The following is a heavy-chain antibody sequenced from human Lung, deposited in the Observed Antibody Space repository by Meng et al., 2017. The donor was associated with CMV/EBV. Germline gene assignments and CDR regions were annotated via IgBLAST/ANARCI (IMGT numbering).Heavy chain of an antibody. CDR3: ASFPPPGKQWLVTDY. CDR1: GGSMSSSTW. J-gene: IGHJ4*02. D-gene: IGHD6-19*01. V-gene: IGHV4-4*02. Sequence: QWKRQESGPGRVKLSGTLSLPGPGTGGSMSSSTWWSWVRQPPGKGLEWIREIYHSGSTNYNPSLKSRVTISVDKSKTQFSLKLSSVTAADTAVYYCASFPPPGKQWLVTDYWGQGTLVTVSS. CDR2: IYHSGST.